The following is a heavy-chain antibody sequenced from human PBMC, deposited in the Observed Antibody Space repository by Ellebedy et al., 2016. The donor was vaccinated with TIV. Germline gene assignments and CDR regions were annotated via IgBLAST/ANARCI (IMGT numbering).Heavy chain of an antibody. CDR2: ISSGSSTI. D-gene: IGHD6-19*01. CDR1: GFSFSNYN. CDR3: ACSRTFDY. J-gene: IGHJ4*02. Sequence: GESLKISCAASGFSFSNYNMNWVRQAPGKGLEWVSCISSGSSTIYYADSVKGRFTISRDNAKNSLYLQMISLRAEDTAVYYCACSRTFDYWGQGTLVTVSS. V-gene: IGHV3-48*01.